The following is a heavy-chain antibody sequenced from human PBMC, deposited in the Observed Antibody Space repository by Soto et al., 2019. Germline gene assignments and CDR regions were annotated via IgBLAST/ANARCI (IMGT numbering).Heavy chain of an antibody. D-gene: IGHD2-8*01. J-gene: IGHJ5*02. CDR1: GFTFSSYA. CDR3: AKSLGYAPKGWFDP. Sequence: EVQLLESGGGLVQPGGSLRLSCAASGFTFSSYAMSWVRQAPGKGLEWVSAISGSGGSTYYADSVKGRFTISRHNSKNKLYLQMNSLRAEDTAVYYCAKSLGYAPKGWFDPWGQGTLVTVSS. V-gene: IGHV3-23*01. CDR2: ISGSGGST.